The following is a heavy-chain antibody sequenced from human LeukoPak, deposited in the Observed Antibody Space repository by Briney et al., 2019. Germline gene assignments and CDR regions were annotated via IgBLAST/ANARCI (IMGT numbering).Heavy chain of an antibody. Sequence: ASVKVSCKASGYTFTGYYMHWVRQAPGQGLEWMGWINPNSGGTNYAQKFQGRVTMTRDTSISTAYMELSRLRSDDTAVYYCARRGGYSSYDPPPSDYWGQGTLVTVSS. J-gene: IGHJ4*02. CDR1: GYTFTGYY. CDR3: ARRGGYSSYDPPPSDY. CDR2: INPNSGGT. V-gene: IGHV1-2*02. D-gene: IGHD5-12*01.